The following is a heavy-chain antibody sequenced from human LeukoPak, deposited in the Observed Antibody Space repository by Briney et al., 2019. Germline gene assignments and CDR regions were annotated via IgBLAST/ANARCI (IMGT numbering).Heavy chain of an antibody. Sequence: ASVKVSCKASGYTFTGYYIQWVRQAPGQGLEGMGWVNPNSGGTKYAQKFQGRVTMTRDTSISTAYVELSRLRSDDTAIYYCARVAVAGTFEYYFDYWGQGSLVIVSS. CDR2: VNPNSGGT. V-gene: IGHV1-2*02. CDR3: ARVAVAGTFEYYFDY. J-gene: IGHJ4*02. D-gene: IGHD6-19*01. CDR1: GYTFTGYY.